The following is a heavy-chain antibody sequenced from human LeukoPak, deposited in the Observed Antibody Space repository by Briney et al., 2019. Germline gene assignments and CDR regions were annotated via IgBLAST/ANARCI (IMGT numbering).Heavy chain of an antibody. D-gene: IGHD2-2*01. CDR3: ARLHCSSTSCLRNWFDP. CDR2: INHSGST. V-gene: IGHV4-34*01. J-gene: IGHJ5*02. CDR1: GGSFSGYY. Sequence: KPSETLSLTCAVYGGSFSGYYWSWIRQPPGKGLEWIGEINHSGSTNYNPSLKSRATISVDTSKNQFSLILSSVTAADTAVYYCARLHCSSTSCLRNWFDPWGQGTLVTVSS.